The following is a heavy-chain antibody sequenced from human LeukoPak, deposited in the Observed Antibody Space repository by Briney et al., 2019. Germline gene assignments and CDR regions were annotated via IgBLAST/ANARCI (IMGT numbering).Heavy chain of an antibody. D-gene: IGHD6-13*01. V-gene: IGHV1-8*01. Sequence: ASVKVSCKASGYTFTSYDINWVRQATGQGLEWMGWMNPNSGNTGYAQKFQGRVTMTRNTSISTAYMELSSLRSEDTAVYYCARVKGAAGVFDYWGQGTLVTVSS. CDR1: GYTFTSYD. J-gene: IGHJ4*02. CDR2: MNPNSGNT. CDR3: ARVKGAAGVFDY.